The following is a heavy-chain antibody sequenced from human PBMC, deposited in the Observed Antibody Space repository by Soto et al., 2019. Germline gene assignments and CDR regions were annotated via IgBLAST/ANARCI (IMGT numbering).Heavy chain of an antibody. D-gene: IGHD2-15*01. CDR2: TGGGGAST. Sequence: EVQLLESGGGLVEPGGSLRLSCAASGFTFRSYAMTWVRQAPGKGLEWVSYTGGGGASTYYADSVMGRFTTARDDYKNTLYQQMNILRAEDTALYCCAKIVGGGSHHDAVAIWGQGTMVTVSS. V-gene: IGHV3-23*01. CDR3: AKIVGGGSHHDAVAI. CDR1: GFTFRSYA. J-gene: IGHJ3*02.